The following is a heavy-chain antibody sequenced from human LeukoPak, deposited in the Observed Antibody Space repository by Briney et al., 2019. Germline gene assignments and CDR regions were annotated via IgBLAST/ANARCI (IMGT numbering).Heavy chain of an antibody. CDR3: TSQTYLGSLRYYSDY. J-gene: IGHJ4*02. Sequence: PGGSLRLSCAPSGFSFSSYTMTWVRQAPGKGLEWVAVINNSGGTIYYVDSVKGRFTVSRDNSKNTLYLQMESLRAEDTAVYYCTSQTYLGSLRYYSDYWGQGTLVTVSS. D-gene: IGHD1-26*01. CDR1: GFSFSSYT. CDR2: INNSGGTI. V-gene: IGHV3-23*01.